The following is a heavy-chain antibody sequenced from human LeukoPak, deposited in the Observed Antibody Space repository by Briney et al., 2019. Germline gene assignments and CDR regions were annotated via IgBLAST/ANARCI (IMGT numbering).Heavy chain of an antibody. CDR2: ISSSSYI. CDR1: GFTFSSYS. CDR3: ARDDLEYSSSWYDFDWFDP. J-gene: IGHJ5*02. D-gene: IGHD6-13*01. V-gene: IGHV3-21*01. Sequence: GGSLRLSCAASGFTFSSYSMNWVRQAPGKGLEWVSSISSSSYIYYADSVKGRFPISRDNAKNSLYLQMNSLRAEDTAVYYCARDDLEYSSSWYDFDWFDPWGQGTLVTVSS.